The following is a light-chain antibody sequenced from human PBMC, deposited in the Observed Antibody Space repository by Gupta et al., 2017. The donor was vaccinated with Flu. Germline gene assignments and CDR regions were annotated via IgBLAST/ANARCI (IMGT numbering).Light chain of an antibody. V-gene: IGLV4-69*01. J-gene: IGLJ3*02. Sequence: QLVLTQSPSASASLGASVKLTCTLSSGHSSYAIAWHQQQPEKGPRYLMKLNSDGSHSKGDGIPDRFSDSSSGAERYLTISSLQSEDEADYYCQTWGTGINWVFGGGTKLTVL. CDR2: LNSDGSH. CDR1: SGHSSYA. CDR3: QTWGTGINWV.